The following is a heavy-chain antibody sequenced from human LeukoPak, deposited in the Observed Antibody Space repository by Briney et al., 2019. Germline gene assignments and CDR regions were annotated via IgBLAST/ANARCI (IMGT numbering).Heavy chain of an antibody. CDR1: GFTFSSYG. V-gene: IGHV3-30*18. Sequence: ALRLSFPSSGFTFSSYGRHGLRQAPCKGLEGVAVISYDGSNKYYAYCVKGGFTISTDNSKNTQYLQMNSLRAEETAVYYCAKGRYYYYYMDVWGKGTPVTVSS. J-gene: IGHJ6*03. CDR2: ISYDGSNK. CDR3: AKGRYYYYYMDV.